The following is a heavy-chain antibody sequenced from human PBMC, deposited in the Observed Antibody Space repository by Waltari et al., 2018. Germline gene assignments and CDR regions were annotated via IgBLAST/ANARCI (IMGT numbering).Heavy chain of an antibody. CDR3: AKEWEDTAMVAYYFDS. J-gene: IGHJ4*02. Sequence: EVHLLESGGGLVQPGGSLRLSCTTSMFPFSKYALSWVRQAPGKGLEWVSAITGSGLTTYYADSVKGRFTVSRDNSRNTVFLQMNTLRGDDTAVYYCAKEWEDTAMVAYYFDSWGQGTLVTVSS. V-gene: IGHV3-23*01. D-gene: IGHD5-18*01. CDR2: ITGSGLTT. CDR1: MFPFSKYA.